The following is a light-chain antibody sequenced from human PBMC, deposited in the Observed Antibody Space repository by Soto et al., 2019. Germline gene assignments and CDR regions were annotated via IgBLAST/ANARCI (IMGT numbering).Light chain of an antibody. Sequence: DIQMTQSPSTLSASVGDRVTITCRASQSLTTSLAWYQQKPGKVPNLLIYDASILESGVPSRFSGSGSGTEFTLTISSLQPDDFATYYCQQYNSYSRTFGQGTKVDIK. CDR2: DAS. CDR3: QQYNSYSRT. CDR1: QSLTTS. J-gene: IGKJ1*01. V-gene: IGKV1-5*01.